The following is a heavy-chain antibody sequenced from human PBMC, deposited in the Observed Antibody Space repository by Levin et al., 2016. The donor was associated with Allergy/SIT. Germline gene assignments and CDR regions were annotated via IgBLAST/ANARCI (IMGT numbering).Heavy chain of an antibody. D-gene: IGHD3-10*01. Sequence: GESLKISCAGSGFTFSDYAMSWVRQAPGKGLQWVSGISSSGGGTYYADFVKGRFIISRDNSQSSLYLQMNSLRADDTAVYYCAKGKASGLLDWLDPWGQGTLVTVSS. CDR1: GFTFSDYA. J-gene: IGHJ5*02. V-gene: IGHV3-23*01. CDR3: AKGKASGLLDWLDP. CDR2: ISSSGGGT.